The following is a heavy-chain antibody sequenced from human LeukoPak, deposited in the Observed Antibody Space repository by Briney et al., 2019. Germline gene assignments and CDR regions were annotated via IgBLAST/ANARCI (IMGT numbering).Heavy chain of an antibody. CDR2: ISAYNGKT. D-gene: IGHD6-19*01. CDR3: ARPNESGWPLGVMDV. J-gene: IGHJ6*02. Sequence: ASVNVSCKASGYTFTNYAISWVRQAPGQGLEGMGWISAYNGKTKYAQQLQGRGTMTTEASTSTAYMELRSLRSDDTAVYYCARPNESGWPLGVMDVWGQGATVTVSS. V-gene: IGHV1-18*01. CDR1: GYTFTNYA.